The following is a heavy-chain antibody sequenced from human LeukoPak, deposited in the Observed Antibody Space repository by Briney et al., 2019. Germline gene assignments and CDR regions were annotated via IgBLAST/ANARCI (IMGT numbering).Heavy chain of an antibody. D-gene: IGHD3-10*01. J-gene: IGHJ4*02. CDR3: AKDRSPRRGASDY. Sequence: GGSLRLSCAASGFKFDDYGMSWVRQAPGKGLEWVSAISGSGGSTYYADSVKGRFTISRDNSKNTLYLQMNSLRAEDTAVYYCAKDRSPRRGASDYWGQGTLVTVSS. V-gene: IGHV3-23*01. CDR1: GFKFDDYG. CDR2: ISGSGGST.